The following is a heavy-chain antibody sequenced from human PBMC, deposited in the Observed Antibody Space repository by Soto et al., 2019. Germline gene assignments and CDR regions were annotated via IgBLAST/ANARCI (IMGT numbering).Heavy chain of an antibody. CDR2: IYYSGST. D-gene: IGHD5-12*01. Sequence: PSETLSLTCTVSGGSISSGGYYWSWIRQHPGKGLEWIGYIYYSGSTYYNPSLKSRVTISVDTSKNQFSLKLSSVTAADTAVYYCARGFGSGYEDNCFDPWGQGTLVTVSS. V-gene: IGHV4-31*03. CDR1: GGSISSGGYY. J-gene: IGHJ5*02. CDR3: ARGFGSGYEDNCFDP.